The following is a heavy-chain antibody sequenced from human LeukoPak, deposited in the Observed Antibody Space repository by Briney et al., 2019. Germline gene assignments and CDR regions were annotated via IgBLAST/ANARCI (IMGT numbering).Heavy chain of an antibody. CDR3: ARLRDYYDSSGSAIPLIDY. J-gene: IGHJ4*02. D-gene: IGHD3-22*01. CDR1: GYSISSGYY. Sequence: PSETLSLTCAVSGYSISSGYYWGWIRQPPGKGLEWIGCIYYSGSTDYNPSLKSRVSISVDTSKNQFSLKLSSVTAADTAVYYCARLRDYYDSSGSAIPLIDYWGQGTLVTVSS. CDR2: IYYSGST. V-gene: IGHV4-38-2*01.